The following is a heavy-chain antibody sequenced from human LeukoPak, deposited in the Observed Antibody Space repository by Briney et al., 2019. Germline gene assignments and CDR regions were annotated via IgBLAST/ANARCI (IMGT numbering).Heavy chain of an antibody. D-gene: IGHD3-9*01. V-gene: IGHV3-11*01. CDR2: ISSSGSTI. CDR1: GFTFSDYY. J-gene: IGHJ3*02. CDR3: ARAKPVYYDILTGYEGGAFDI. Sequence: AGGSLRLSCAASGFTFSDYYMSWIRQAPGKGLEWVSYISSSGSTIYYADSVKGRFTISRDNAKNSLYLQMNSLRAEDTAVYYCARAKPVYYDILTGYEGGAFDIWGQGTMVTVSS.